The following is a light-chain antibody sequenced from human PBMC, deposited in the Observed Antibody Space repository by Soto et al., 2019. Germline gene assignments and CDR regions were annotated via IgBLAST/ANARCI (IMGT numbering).Light chain of an antibody. Sequence: EIVMTQSPATLSVSPGERATLSCRASQSVSSNLAWYQQKPGQAPRLLIYGASTRATGIPARFSGSASGTEFTLTISSLQTEDFEVYYCQQYNNWPPWTFGQETKVEIK. CDR2: GAS. CDR1: QSVSSN. V-gene: IGKV3-15*01. J-gene: IGKJ1*01. CDR3: QQYNNWPPWT.